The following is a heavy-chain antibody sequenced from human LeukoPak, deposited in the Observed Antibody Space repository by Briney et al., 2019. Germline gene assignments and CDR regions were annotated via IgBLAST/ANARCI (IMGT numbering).Heavy chain of an antibody. V-gene: IGHV1-58*01. D-gene: IGHD6-13*01. CDR2: IVVGSGNT. CDR3: AAVGTAPYYYYMDV. CDR1: GFTFTSSA. Sequence: SVKVSCKASGFTFTSSAVQWVRQARGQRLEWIGWIVVGSGNTNYAQKFQERVTITRDMSTSTAYMELSSLRSEDTAVYHCAAVGTAPYYYYMDVWGKGTTVTVSS. J-gene: IGHJ6*03.